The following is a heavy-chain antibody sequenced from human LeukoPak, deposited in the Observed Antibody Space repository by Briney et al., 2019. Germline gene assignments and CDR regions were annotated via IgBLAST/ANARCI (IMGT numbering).Heavy chain of an antibody. V-gene: IGHV3-23*01. Sequence: GGSLRLSCAASRFTFSDYAMTWVRQAPGKGLEWVSGISASGGSTYYADSVKGRFTISRDNAGDTVNLQMNSLRAEDTAVYYCAKDRIAVTGILCDYWGQGTLVTVSS. CDR3: AKDRIAVTGILCDY. CDR1: RFTFSDYA. D-gene: IGHD6-19*01. J-gene: IGHJ4*02. CDR2: ISASGGST.